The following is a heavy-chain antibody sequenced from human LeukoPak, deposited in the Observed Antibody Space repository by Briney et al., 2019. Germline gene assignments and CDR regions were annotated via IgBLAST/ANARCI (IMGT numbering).Heavy chain of an antibody. CDR3: ARGNVLVPGANHFDY. CDR2: ISGSGGST. V-gene: IGHV3-23*01. Sequence: GGSLRLSCAASGFTFSSYAMSWVRQAPGKGLEWVSAISGSGGSTYYADSVKGRFTISRDNSKNTVYLQMNSLRAEDTALYYCARGNVLVPGANHFDYWGQGTRVTVSS. D-gene: IGHD2-2*01. J-gene: IGHJ4*02. CDR1: GFTFSSYA.